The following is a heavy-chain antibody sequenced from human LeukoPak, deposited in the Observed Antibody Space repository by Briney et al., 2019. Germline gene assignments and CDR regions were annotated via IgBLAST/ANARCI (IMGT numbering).Heavy chain of an antibody. Sequence: HPGGSLRLSCAAYGFTFSSYAMSWVRQAPGKGLEWVSSITGSGGSTYYADSVKGRFTISRDNSKNTLYLQMNSLRAEDTAVYYCAKDLGSDTVDIVNTIFNHFDYWGQGTLVTVSS. D-gene: IGHD5-12*01. CDR1: GFTFSSYA. CDR2: ITGSGGST. J-gene: IGHJ4*02. CDR3: AKDLGSDTVDIVNTIFNHFDY. V-gene: IGHV3-23*01.